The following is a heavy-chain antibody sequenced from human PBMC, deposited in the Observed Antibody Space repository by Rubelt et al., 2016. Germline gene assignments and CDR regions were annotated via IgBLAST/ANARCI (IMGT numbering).Heavy chain of an antibody. CDR1: GGSISSSSYY. Sequence: QLQLQESGPGLVKPSETLSLTCTVPGGSISSSSYYWGWIRQPPGKGLEWIGRIYYSGSNYYNPSLKSRVTISVDTSKNQFSLKLRSVTAADTAVYYCARGYDYYGSGRGDAFDIWGQGTMVTVSS. V-gene: IGHV4-39*01. J-gene: IGHJ3*02. CDR2: IYYSGSN. CDR3: ARGYDYYGSGRGDAFDI. D-gene: IGHD3-10*01.